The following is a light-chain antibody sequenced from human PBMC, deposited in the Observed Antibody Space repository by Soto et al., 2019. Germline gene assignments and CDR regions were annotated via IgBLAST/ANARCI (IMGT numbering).Light chain of an antibody. CDR1: HSVSSSY. CDR2: GAS. V-gene: IGKV3-20*01. CDR3: QQYSSSPLYT. Sequence: EIVLTQSPGTLSLSPGERATLSCRASHSVSSSYLAWYQQKPGQAPRLLIYGASARATDIPDRFSGSGSGTDFTLTINRLEPEDFAVYYCQQYSSSPLYTFGQGTKLEIK. J-gene: IGKJ2*01.